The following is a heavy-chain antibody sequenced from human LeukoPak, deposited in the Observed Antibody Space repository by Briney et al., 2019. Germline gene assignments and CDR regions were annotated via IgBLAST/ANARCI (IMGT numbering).Heavy chain of an antibody. J-gene: IGHJ4*02. CDR1: GFTFSSYW. D-gene: IGHD3-10*01. CDR3: AKAAVAVIIGLDSYLDY. Sequence: SGGSLRLSCAASGFTFSSYWMHWVRHAPGKGLVRVSRINSDGSSTSYADSVKGRFTISRDKAKNTLYLQMNSLRAEDTALYYCAKAAVAVIIGLDSYLDYWGQGTLVTVSS. V-gene: IGHV3-74*01. CDR2: INSDGSST.